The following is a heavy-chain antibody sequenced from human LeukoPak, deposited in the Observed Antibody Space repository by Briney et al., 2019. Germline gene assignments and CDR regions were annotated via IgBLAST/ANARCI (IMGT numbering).Heavy chain of an antibody. D-gene: IGHD3-3*01. Sequence: GGSLRLSCAASGFTFSSYGMHWVRQAPGKGLEWVAVIWYDGSNKYYADSVKGRFTISRDNSKNTLYLRMNSLRAEDTAVYYCARVRSLRFLEWLYFDYWGQGTLVTVSS. CDR3: ARVRSLRFLEWLYFDY. J-gene: IGHJ4*02. CDR2: IWYDGSNK. CDR1: GFTFSSYG. V-gene: IGHV3-33*01.